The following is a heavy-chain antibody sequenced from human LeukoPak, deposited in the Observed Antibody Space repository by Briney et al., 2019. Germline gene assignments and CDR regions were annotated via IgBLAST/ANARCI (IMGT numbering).Heavy chain of an antibody. Sequence: SETLSLTCAVYGGSFSGYYWSWIRQPPGKGLGWIGEKTLIGRTTSTTPLKSRVTISVDTSKNQFSQKLSSVTAADTAVYYCARGLSMKLMQWLAQRWFDPWGQGTLVTVSS. CDR1: GGSFSGYY. V-gene: IGHV4-34*01. D-gene: IGHD6-19*01. CDR3: ARGLSMKLMQWLAQRWFDP. J-gene: IGHJ5*02. CDR2: KTLIGRT.